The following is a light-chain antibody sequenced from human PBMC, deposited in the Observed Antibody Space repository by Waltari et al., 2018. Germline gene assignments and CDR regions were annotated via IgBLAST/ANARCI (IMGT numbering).Light chain of an antibody. J-gene: IGKJ1*01. Sequence: EVVLTQSPGTLSLSPGERATLSCRASQRVSKYLDWYQHRPGQAPRLLIYAASTRATGIPDRFSGSGSGTDFSLTISRLEPEDFAVYYCQNHERLPATFGQGTKVEIK. CDR2: AAS. CDR3: QNHERLPAT. CDR1: QRVSKY. V-gene: IGKV3-20*01.